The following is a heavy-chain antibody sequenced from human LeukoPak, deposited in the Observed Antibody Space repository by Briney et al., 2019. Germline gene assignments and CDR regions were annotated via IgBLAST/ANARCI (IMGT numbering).Heavy chain of an antibody. D-gene: IGHD1-26*01. CDR3: ARDPYSGNYGAYYYYYMDV. Sequence: GGSLRLSCAASGFTFSDSYMTWIRQAPGKGLEWVSYISNSGSSIYYADSVKGRFTTSRDNAKSSLYLQMNSLRAEDTAEYYCARDPYSGNYGAYYYYYMDVWGKGTTVTVSS. CDR1: GFTFSDSY. V-gene: IGHV3-11*04. J-gene: IGHJ6*03. CDR2: ISNSGSSI.